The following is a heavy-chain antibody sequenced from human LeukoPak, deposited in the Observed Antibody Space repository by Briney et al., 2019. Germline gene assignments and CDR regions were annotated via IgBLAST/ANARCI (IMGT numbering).Heavy chain of an antibody. CDR2: IYYSGST. D-gene: IGHD6-13*01. CDR3: ARVVAAAATGWFDP. Sequence: SSETLSLTCTVSGGSISSYYWSWIRQPPGKGVEWIGYIYYSGSTNYNPSLKSRVTISVDTSKNQFSLKLSSVTAADTAVYYCARVVAAAATGWFDPWGQGTLVTVSS. J-gene: IGHJ5*02. CDR1: GGSISSYY. V-gene: IGHV4-59*01.